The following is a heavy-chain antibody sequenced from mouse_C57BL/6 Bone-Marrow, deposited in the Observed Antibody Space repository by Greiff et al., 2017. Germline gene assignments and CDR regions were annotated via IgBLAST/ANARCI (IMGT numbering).Heavy chain of an antibody. J-gene: IGHJ2*01. V-gene: IGHV2-2*01. CDR3: SRRIYDGYHYFAY. CDR2: LGSGGRT. CDR1: GFYLTSYG. Sequence: QVQLQQSGPGLVQPSQSLSITCTVSGFYLTSYGVHWVRPSTGKGLEGLGVLGSGGRTDYNAAFISRLSISKDNSKIQVFFKMNSLQADDTAIYYCSRRIYDGYHYFAYWGQGTTLTVSS. D-gene: IGHD2-3*01.